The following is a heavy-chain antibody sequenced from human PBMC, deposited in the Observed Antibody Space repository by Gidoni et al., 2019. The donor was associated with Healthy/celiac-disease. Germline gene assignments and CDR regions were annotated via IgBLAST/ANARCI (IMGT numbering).Heavy chain of an antibody. D-gene: IGHD6-19*01. CDR1: GYSSSSGYY. V-gene: IGHV4-38-2*01. J-gene: IGHJ4*02. CDR3: ASAGEGGWYEVGY. CDR2: IYHSGST. Sequence: QVQLQESGPGLVKPSETLSLTCAVSGYSSSSGYYWGWIRQPPGKGLEWIGSIYHSGSTYYNPSLKRRVTISVDTSKTQFSLKLSSVTAADTAVYYCASAGEGGWYEVGYWGQGTLVTVSS.